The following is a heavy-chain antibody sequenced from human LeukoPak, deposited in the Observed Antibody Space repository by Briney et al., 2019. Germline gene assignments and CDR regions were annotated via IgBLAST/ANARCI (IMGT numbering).Heavy chain of an antibody. Sequence: GGSLRLSCAASGFTFSSYSMNWVRQAPGKGLEWVSSISSSSSYIYYADSVKGRFTISRDNAKNSLYLQMNSLRAEDTAVYYCARDLAGLVISTNYGMDVWGQGTTVTVSS. CDR2: ISSSSSYI. CDR1: GFTFSSYS. CDR3: ARDLAGLVISTNYGMDV. J-gene: IGHJ6*02. V-gene: IGHV3-21*01. D-gene: IGHD3-9*01.